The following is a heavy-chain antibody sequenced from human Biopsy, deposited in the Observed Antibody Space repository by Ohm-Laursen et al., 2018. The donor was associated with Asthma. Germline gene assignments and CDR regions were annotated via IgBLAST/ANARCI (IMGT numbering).Heavy chain of an antibody. D-gene: IGHD3-9*01. V-gene: IGHV1-3*01. CDR1: AYTITSNA. CDR2: INPGNGNT. J-gene: IGHJ3*01. Sequence: ASVKVSCKASAYTITSNAMHWVRQAPGQRLEWMGWINPGNGNTKYSQKFQGRVTITRDTSASTAYMDLRSLRSEDTAMYYCARTYYDFLTGQVNDAFALWGQGTMVTVSS. CDR3: ARTYYDFLTGQVNDAFAL.